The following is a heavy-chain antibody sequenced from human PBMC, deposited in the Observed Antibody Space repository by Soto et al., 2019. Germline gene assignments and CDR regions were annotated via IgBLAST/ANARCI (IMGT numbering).Heavy chain of an antibody. V-gene: IGHV3-7*01. Sequence: GGSLRLSCAASGFTFSSYWMSWVRQAPGKGLEWVANIKQDGSEKYYVDSVKGRFTISRDNAKNSLYLQMNSLRAEDTAVYYCARDRSPYYYDVDFDYWGQGTLVTVSS. D-gene: IGHD3-22*01. J-gene: IGHJ4*02. CDR1: GFTFSSYW. CDR3: ARDRSPYYYDVDFDY. CDR2: IKQDGSEK.